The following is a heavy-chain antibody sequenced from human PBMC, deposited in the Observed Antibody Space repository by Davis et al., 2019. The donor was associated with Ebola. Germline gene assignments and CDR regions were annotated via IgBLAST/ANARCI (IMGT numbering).Heavy chain of an antibody. CDR3: ARVGLLWFGELLHTPNYGMDV. J-gene: IGHJ6*04. CDR1: GFTFSSYW. V-gene: IGHV3-7*03. CDR2: IKQDGSEK. Sequence: GESLKISCAASGFTFSSYWMSWVRQAPGKGLEWVANIKQDGSEKSYVDSVKGRFTISRDNSKNTLYLQMNSLRAEDTAVYYCARVGLLWFGELLHTPNYGMDVWGKGTTVTVSS. D-gene: IGHD3-10*01.